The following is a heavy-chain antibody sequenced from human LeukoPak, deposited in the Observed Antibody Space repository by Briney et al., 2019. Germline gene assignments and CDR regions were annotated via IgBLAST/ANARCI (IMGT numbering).Heavy chain of an antibody. V-gene: IGHV4-34*01. CDR1: GESFSGYY. CDR3: ARRGRGGTIDY. Sequence: SETLSLTCAVYGESFSGYYWSWIRQPPGKGLEWIGEINHSGSTNYNPSLKSRVTTSVDTSKNQFSLKLSSVTAADTAVYYCARRGRGGTIDYWGQGNLVTVSS. J-gene: IGHJ4*02. D-gene: IGHD3-10*01. CDR2: INHSGST.